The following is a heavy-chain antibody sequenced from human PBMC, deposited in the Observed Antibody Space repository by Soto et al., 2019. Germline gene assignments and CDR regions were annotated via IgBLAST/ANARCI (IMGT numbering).Heavy chain of an antibody. CDR2: ISAYNANA. V-gene: IGHV1-18*01. J-gene: IGHJ4*02. Sequence: QIQLLQSGAEVKKPGASVKVTCKASGYTFRNFGISWVRQAPGQGLEWMGWISAYNANANYAQKFQGRLTMTADTSTSTAYMELRSLRSDDTAVYYCARENSYFDYWGQATLVTVSS. CDR1: GYTFRNFG. CDR3: ARENSYFDY.